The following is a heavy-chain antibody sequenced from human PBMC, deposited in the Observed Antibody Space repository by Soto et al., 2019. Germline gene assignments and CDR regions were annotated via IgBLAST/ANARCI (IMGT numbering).Heavy chain of an antibody. Sequence: EVQLLESGGGLVQPGGSLRLSCAASGFTFTTYAMSWVRQPPGKGLEWVAGISSSGDIPYYADSVKGRFTISRDQSKKTVYLQMNSLRAEDTALYYCAKVNSIVGDGDHDYWGQGTLVSVSS. CDR1: GFTFTTYA. J-gene: IGHJ4*02. V-gene: IGHV3-23*01. CDR3: AKVNSIVGDGDHDY. CDR2: ISSSGDIP. D-gene: IGHD4-17*01.